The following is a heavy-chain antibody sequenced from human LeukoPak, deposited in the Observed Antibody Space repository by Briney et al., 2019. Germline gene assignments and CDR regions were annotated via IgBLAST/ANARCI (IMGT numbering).Heavy chain of an antibody. CDR3: ARGSSWYLKERSFDY. Sequence: PGGSLRLSCAASGFTFSSYAMHWVRQAPGKGLEWVAVISYDGSNKYYADSVKGRFTISRDNSKNTLYLQMNSLRAEDTAVYYCARGSSWYLKERSFDYWGQGTLVTVSS. D-gene: IGHD6-13*01. CDR1: GFTFSSYA. J-gene: IGHJ4*02. V-gene: IGHV3-30-3*01. CDR2: ISYDGSNK.